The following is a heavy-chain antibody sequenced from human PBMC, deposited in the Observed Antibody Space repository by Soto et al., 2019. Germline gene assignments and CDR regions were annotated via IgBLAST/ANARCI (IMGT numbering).Heavy chain of an antibody. J-gene: IGHJ2*01. CDR3: VRIKLGRQKYFDL. CDR1: GFTFSSYA. CDR2: IKNKANSYYI. D-gene: IGHD1-1*01. Sequence: EVQLLESGGGLVQPGGSLRLSCAASGFTFSSYAMSWVRQAPGKGLEWVGRIKNKANSYYIDYAASAKGRFTISRDDLKNSVFLQMNSLKTEDTAIYYCVRIKLGRQKYFDLWGRGTVVTVSS. V-gene: IGHV3-72*01.